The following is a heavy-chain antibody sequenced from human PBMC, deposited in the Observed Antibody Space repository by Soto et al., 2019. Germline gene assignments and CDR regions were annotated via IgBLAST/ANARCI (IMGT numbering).Heavy chain of an antibody. CDR3: ANMRGDETYFDY. J-gene: IGHJ4*02. CDR1: GFTFSSYA. D-gene: IGHD3-16*01. Sequence: GGSLRLSCAASGFTFSSYAMSWVRQAPGKGLEWVSAISGSGGSTYYADSVKGRFTISRDNSKNTLYLQMNSLRAEDTAVYYCANMRGDETYFDYWGQGTLVTVSS. V-gene: IGHV3-23*01. CDR2: ISGSGGST.